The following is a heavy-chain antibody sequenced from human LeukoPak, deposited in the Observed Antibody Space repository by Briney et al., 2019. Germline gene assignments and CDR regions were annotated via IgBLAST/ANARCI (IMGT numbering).Heavy chain of an antibody. CDR3: AKGNILTGYNDPYYFDY. CDR1: GFTFNTYA. D-gene: IGHD3-9*01. Sequence: PGGSLRLSCAASGFTFNTYAMSWVRQAPGKGLEWVSGISAGGDITYYSGSVKGRFAISRDISKSTLYLQLSSLRAEDTAIYYCAKGNILTGYNDPYYFDYWGQGTLVTVSS. V-gene: IGHV3-23*01. CDR2: ISAGGDIT. J-gene: IGHJ4*02.